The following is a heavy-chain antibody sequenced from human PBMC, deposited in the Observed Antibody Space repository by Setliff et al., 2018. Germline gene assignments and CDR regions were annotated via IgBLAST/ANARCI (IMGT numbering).Heavy chain of an antibody. V-gene: IGHV4-34*01. D-gene: IGHD3-3*01. CDR2: INHSGTT. CDR1: GGSFSSFY. J-gene: IGHJ4*02. CDR3: RFRSGYYKNDY. Sequence: PSETLSLTCAVYGGSFSSFYWSWIRQPPGKGLEWIGEINHSGTTNYNPSLKSRVTISVDTSKKQFSLKLSSVTAADTAVYYCRFRSGYYKNDYWAQGTLVTVSS.